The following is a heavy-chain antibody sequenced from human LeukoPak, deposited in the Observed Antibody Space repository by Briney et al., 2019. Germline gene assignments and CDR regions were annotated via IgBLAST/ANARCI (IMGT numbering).Heavy chain of an antibody. Sequence: GGSLRLSCAASGFTFSDYVIHWVRQAPGKGLEWVAVISHDGRKKYYAESVKGRFTISRDNSKNTLYLHMNGLRTEDTALYYCAKARTATFPGIAVGVDYWGQGTLVTVSS. D-gene: IGHD6-13*01. CDR3: AKARTATFPGIAVGVDY. CDR2: ISHDGRKK. V-gene: IGHV3-30*18. J-gene: IGHJ4*02. CDR1: GFTFSDYV.